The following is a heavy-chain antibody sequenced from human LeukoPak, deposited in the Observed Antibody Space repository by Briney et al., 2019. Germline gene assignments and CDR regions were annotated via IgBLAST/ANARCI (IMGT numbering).Heavy chain of an antibody. Sequence: SETLSLTCTVAGGSTSSGDYYWSWIRQPPGKGLEWIGYTYYSGSTYYNPSLKSRVTISVDTSKNQFSLKLSSVTAADTAVYYCARARLYYYYGMDVWGQGTTVTVSS. CDR2: TYYSGST. V-gene: IGHV4-30-4*01. J-gene: IGHJ6*02. CDR1: GGSTSSGDYY. CDR3: ARARLYYYYGMDV.